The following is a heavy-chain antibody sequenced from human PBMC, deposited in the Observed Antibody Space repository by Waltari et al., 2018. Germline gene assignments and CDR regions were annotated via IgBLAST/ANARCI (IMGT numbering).Heavy chain of an antibody. D-gene: IGHD3-3*01. CDR1: GDSINNYY. Sequence: QVQLQESGPGLVKPSETLSLTCAVSGDSINNYYWNWIRQPPGKELEWIGYIAYNGRTNYNPSLKSRVTISGDTSKTQFSLKLASVTAADTAVYYCGRSYDFWSGYPLDYWGPGSLVTVSS. CDR2: IAYNGRT. J-gene: IGHJ4*02. CDR3: GRSYDFWSGYPLDY. V-gene: IGHV4-59*01.